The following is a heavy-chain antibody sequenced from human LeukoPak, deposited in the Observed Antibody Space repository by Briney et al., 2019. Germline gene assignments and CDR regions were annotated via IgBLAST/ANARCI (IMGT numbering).Heavy chain of an antibody. CDR1: GYTFTGYY. CDR3: ARARGYYDSSGYSGDY. Sequence: ASVKVSCKASGYTFTGYYMHWVRQAPGQGLEWMGRINPNSGGTNYAQKFQGRVTMTRDTSISTAYMELSRLRSDDTAVYYCARARGYYDSSGYSGDYWGQGTLATVSS. CDR2: INPNSGGT. V-gene: IGHV1-2*06. J-gene: IGHJ4*02. D-gene: IGHD3-22*01.